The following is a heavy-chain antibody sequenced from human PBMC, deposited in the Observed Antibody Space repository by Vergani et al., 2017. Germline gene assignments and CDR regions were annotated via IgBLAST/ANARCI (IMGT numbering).Heavy chain of an antibody. CDR2: IIPIFGTA. CDR1: GGTFSSYA. J-gene: IGHJ6*02. D-gene: IGHD6-6*01. V-gene: IGHV1-69*01. CDR3: ARSYSSSAGGGMGCEEHYYYYGMDV. Sequence: QVQLVQSGAEVKKPGSSVKVSCKASGGTFSSYAISWVRQAPGQGLEWMGGIIPIFGTANYAQKFQGRVTITADESTSTAYMELSSLRSEDTAVYYCARSYSSSAGGGMGCEEHYYYYGMDVWGQGTTVTVSS.